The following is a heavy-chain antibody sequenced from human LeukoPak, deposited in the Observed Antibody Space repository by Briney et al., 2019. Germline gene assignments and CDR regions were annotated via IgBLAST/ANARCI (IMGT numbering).Heavy chain of an antibody. J-gene: IGHJ4*02. CDR1: GGSFSGYS. CDR2: INHSGST. Sequence: SETLSLTCAVYGGSFSGYSWSWIRQPPGKGLEWIGHINHSGSTNYNPSLKSRVTISVDTSKKQFSLNLYSVTAADTAVYYCASNEVVTTAWDFDYWGQGTLVTVS. D-gene: IGHD2-21*02. CDR3: ASNEVVTTAWDFDY. V-gene: IGHV4-34*01.